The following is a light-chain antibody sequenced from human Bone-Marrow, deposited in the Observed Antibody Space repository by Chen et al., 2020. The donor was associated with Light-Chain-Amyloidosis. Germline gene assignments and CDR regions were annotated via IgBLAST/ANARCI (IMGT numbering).Light chain of an antibody. J-gene: IGLJ3*02. V-gene: IGLV6-57*03. Sequence: NFMLTQPHSVSESPGKTVIISCTRSGGSIASNYVQWYQQPPGSAPTTVIYEDNQRPSGVPDRFSGSIDSSSNSTSLTVSGLKTEDEADYYCQSYDSTNRVFGGGTKLTVL. CDR1: GGSIASNY. CDR3: QSYDSTNRV. CDR2: EDN.